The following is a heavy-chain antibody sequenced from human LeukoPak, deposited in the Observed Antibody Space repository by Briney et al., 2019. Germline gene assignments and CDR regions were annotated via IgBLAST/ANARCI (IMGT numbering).Heavy chain of an antibody. CDR3: AKRSILTGYPDDY. CDR2: ISGNGAHP. CDR1: EFILSSYA. V-gene: IGHV3-23*01. J-gene: IGHJ4*02. Sequence: GGSLRLSCEASEFILSSYAMSRVRQAPGKGLEWVSSISGNGAHPYYADSVRGRFTISRDFSRNAVYLQMSSLRVEDTAEYFCAKRSILTGYPDDYWGQGTLVTVSS. D-gene: IGHD3-9*01.